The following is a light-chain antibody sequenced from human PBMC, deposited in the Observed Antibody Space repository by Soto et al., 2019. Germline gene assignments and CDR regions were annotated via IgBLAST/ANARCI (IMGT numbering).Light chain of an antibody. CDR2: AAS. Sequence: IQLTQSPSFLSASGGDRVTITCRASQGISSYLAWYQQKPGRAPKFLLYAASTLQSGVPSRFSGSGSGTEFTLTISSLQPEDFATYYCQQLNTYPYTFGQGTQLEIK. CDR3: QQLNTYPYT. J-gene: IGKJ2*01. CDR1: QGISSY. V-gene: IGKV1-9*01.